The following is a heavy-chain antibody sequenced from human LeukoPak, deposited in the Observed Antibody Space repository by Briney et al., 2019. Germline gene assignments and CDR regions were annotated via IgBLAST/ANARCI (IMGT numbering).Heavy chain of an antibody. V-gene: IGHV4-30-4*07. CDR1: GGSISSGGYS. D-gene: IGHD2-8*01. CDR3: ARANNMDV. Sequence: SETLSLACAVSGGSISSGGYSWSWIRQPPGKGLEWIGYIYYSGSTYYNPSLKSRVTISVDTSKNQFSLKLSSVTAADTAVYYCARANNMDVWGKGTTVTVSS. CDR2: IYYSGST. J-gene: IGHJ6*03.